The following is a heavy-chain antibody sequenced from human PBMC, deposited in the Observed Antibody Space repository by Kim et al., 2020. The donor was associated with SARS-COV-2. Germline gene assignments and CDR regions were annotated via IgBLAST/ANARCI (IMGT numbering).Heavy chain of an antibody. V-gene: IGHV6-1*01. CDR3: ARENYYFDL. CDR2: WYN. J-gene: IGHJ2*01. D-gene: IGHD1-7*01. Sequence: WYNDYAVSGKSRITVNPDTSKNQFSLQLNSVTPEDTALYYCARENYYFDLWGRGTLVTVSS.